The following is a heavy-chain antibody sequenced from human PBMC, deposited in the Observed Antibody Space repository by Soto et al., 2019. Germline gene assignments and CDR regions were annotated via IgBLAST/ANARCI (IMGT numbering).Heavy chain of an antibody. Sequence: LRLSCAASGFTLGRYGVSWVRQAPGKGLEWVSAVSPNGQGIYYADSVRGRFTISRDFSKNTVFLHMDSLRAEDTAVYYCAKDRDYPRDYFHYWGQGALVTVSS. D-gene: IGHD3-10*01. V-gene: IGHV3-23*01. CDR3: AKDRDYPRDYFHY. CDR2: VSPNGQGI. J-gene: IGHJ4*02. CDR1: GFTLGRYG.